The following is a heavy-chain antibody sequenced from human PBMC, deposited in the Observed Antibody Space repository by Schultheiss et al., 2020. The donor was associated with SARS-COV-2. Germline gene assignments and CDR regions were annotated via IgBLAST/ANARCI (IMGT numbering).Heavy chain of an antibody. CDR1: GGSFSGYY. CDR2: INHSGST. D-gene: IGHD1-14*01. CDR3: ARRRNHYYMDV. V-gene: IGHV4-34*01. J-gene: IGHJ6*03. Sequence: SQTLSLTCAVYGGSFSGYYWSWIRQPPGKGLEWIGEINHSGSTNYNPPLKSRVTISVDTSKNQFSLKLSSVTAADTAVYYCARRRNHYYMDVWGKGATVTVSS.